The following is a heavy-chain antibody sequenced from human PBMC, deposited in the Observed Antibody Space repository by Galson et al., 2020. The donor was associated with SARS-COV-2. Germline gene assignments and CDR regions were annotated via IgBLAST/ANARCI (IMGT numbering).Heavy chain of an antibody. Sequence: SETLSLTCTVSGVSISTDNYYWGWIRQPPGKGLEWIGSFYYSGSTYRNPSLMSQVTISVQTSKNQFSLQLSSVTAADTAMYYCARGRSYQYNDFWSGYYFDYWGQGTLVTVSS. D-gene: IGHD3-3*01. CDR2: FYYSGST. CDR3: ARGRSYQYNDFWSGYYFDY. V-gene: IGHV4-39*07. J-gene: IGHJ4*02. CDR1: GVSISTDNYY.